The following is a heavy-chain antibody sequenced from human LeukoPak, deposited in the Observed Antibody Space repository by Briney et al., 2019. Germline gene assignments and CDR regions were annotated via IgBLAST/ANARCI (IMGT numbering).Heavy chain of an antibody. V-gene: IGHV3-30*03. CDR1: GFTFSSYG. CDR2: ISYDGSNK. CDR3: VSSLGGNDN. J-gene: IGHJ4*02. Sequence: GGSLRLSCAASGFTFSSYGMHWVRQAPGKGLEWVAVISYDGSNKYYADSVKGRFTISRDNSKNTLYLQMNSLRAEDTAVYYCVSSLGGNDNWGQGTLVTVSS.